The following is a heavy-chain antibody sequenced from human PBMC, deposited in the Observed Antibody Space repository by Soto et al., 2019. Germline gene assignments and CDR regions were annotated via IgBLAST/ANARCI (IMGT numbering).Heavy chain of an antibody. CDR2: ISSSGSTI. D-gene: IGHD3-16*01. Sequence: GGSLRLSCAASGFTFSDYYMSWIRQAPGKGLEWVSYISSSGSTIYYADSVKGRFTISRDNAKNSLYLQMNSLRAEDSAVYYCARDPTKLGELPQYYFDYWGQGTLVTVSS. CDR3: ARDPTKLGELPQYYFDY. J-gene: IGHJ4*02. CDR1: GFTFSDYY. V-gene: IGHV3-11*01.